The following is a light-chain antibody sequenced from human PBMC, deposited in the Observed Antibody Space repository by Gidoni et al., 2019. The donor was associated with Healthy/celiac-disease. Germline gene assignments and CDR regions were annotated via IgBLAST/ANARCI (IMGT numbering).Light chain of an antibody. J-gene: IGKJ1*01. CDR1: QSVSSSY. CDR3: QQYGSSPWT. Sequence: EFVLTQSPGTLSLSPGERATLSCSASQSVSSSYLACYQQKPGQAPRLLIYGASSRATGIPDRFSGSGSGTDFTLTISRLEPEDFAVYYCQQYGSSPWTFGQGTKVEIK. V-gene: IGKV3-20*01. CDR2: GAS.